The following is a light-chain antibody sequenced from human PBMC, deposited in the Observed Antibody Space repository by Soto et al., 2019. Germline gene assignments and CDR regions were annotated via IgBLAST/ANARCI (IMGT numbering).Light chain of an antibody. Sequence: DIQMTQPPSTLSASVGDRVTITCRASQSISSYLAWYQQKPGKAPNLLIYKASHLENGVPSRFSGSGSGTDFTLTISSLEPEDFAVYYCQQRNNWPLTFGGGTKVDIK. J-gene: IGKJ4*01. V-gene: IGKV1-5*03. CDR3: QQRNNWPLT. CDR2: KAS. CDR1: QSISSY.